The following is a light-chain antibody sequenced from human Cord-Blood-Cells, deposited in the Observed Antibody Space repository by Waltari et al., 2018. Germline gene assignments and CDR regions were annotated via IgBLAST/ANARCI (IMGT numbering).Light chain of an antibody. CDR1: QSVSSY. CDR3: QQRSNWPLT. Sequence: EILLTQSPATLSLSPGARAPLSCRASQSVSSYLAWYQQKPGQAPRLLIYDASNRATGIPARFSGSGSGTDFTLTISSLEPEDFAVYYCQQRSNWPLTFGGGTKVEIK. J-gene: IGKJ4*01. V-gene: IGKV3-11*01. CDR2: DAS.